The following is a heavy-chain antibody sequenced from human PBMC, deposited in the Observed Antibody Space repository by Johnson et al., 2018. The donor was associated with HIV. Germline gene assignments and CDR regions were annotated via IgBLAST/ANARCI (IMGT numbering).Heavy chain of an antibody. CDR2: ISYDGSNK. J-gene: IGHJ3*02. CDR1: GFPFSNAW. CDR3: AKQNRGAFDI. V-gene: IGHV3-30*18. Sequence: VQLVESGGGLVKPGGSLRLSCRASGFPFSNAWMNWVRQAPGKGLEWVAVISYDGSNKYYADSVKGRFTISRDTSKNTLYFQMNGLRAEDTAVYYCAKQNRGAFDIWGQGTMVTVSS.